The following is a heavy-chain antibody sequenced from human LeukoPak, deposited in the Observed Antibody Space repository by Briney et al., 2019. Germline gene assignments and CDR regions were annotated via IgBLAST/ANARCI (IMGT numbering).Heavy chain of an antibody. CDR1: GGSINSYY. D-gene: IGHD6-13*01. CDR2: IYTSGST. Sequence: PSETLSLTCTVSGGSINSYYWSWIRQPPGKGLEWIGYIYTSGSTNYNPSLKSRVTISVDTSKNQFSLKLSSVTAADTAVYYCARNSAKAAAGTFDYWGQGTLVTVSS. J-gene: IGHJ4*02. V-gene: IGHV4-4*09. CDR3: ARNSAKAAAGTFDY.